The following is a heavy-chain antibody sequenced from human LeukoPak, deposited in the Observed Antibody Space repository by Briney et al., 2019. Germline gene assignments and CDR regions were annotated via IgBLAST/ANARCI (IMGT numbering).Heavy chain of an antibody. D-gene: IGHD2-15*01. Sequence: GESLKISCEGSGYMFNSYWIGWVRQMPGKGPEWMGIIYPGGSDTRYSPSFQGHVTISVDKSIRTVYLQWRSLKASDSATYYCASSLGYCGGGVCYNGVAFWGRGTPVTVSS. J-gene: IGHJ4*02. CDR3: ASSLGYCGGGVCYNGVAF. CDR1: GYMFNSYW. V-gene: IGHV5-51*01. CDR2: IYPGGSDT.